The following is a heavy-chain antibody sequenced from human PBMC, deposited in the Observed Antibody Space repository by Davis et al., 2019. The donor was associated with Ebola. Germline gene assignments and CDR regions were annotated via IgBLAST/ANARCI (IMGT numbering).Heavy chain of an antibody. CDR1: GYTFTSYG. J-gene: IGHJ5*02. D-gene: IGHD4-17*01. CDR2: ISAYNGNT. V-gene: IGHV1-18*01. Sequence: ASVKVSCKASGYTFTSYGISWVRQAPGQGLEWMGWISAYNGNTNYAQKLQGRVTMTTDTSTSTAYMELRSLRSDDTAVYYCARDLRWGLWYGEFWFDPWGQGTLVTVSS. CDR3: ARDLRWGLWYGEFWFDP.